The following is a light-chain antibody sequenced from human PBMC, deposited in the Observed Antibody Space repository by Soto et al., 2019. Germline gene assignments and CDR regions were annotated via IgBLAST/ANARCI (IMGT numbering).Light chain of an antibody. CDR1: QSVSSN. Sequence: EIVMTQSPATLSVSPGERATLSCRASQSVSSNLAWYQQKPGQGPRLLIYGASTRATGIPARFSGSGSGTGFTLTISSLQSEDCAVYYCQQYNNWPGTFGQGTKVEIK. J-gene: IGKJ1*01. CDR3: QQYNNWPGT. CDR2: GAS. V-gene: IGKV3-15*01.